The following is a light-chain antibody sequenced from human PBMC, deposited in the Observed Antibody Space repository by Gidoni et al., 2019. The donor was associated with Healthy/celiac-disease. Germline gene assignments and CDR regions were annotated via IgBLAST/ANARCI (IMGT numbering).Light chain of an antibody. J-gene: IGKJ3*01. V-gene: IGKV2-30*01. CDR3: MQGTHWPPFT. CDR1: QSLVYSDGNTY. CDR2: KVS. Sequence: DVVLTQPPLSLPVTLGQPASIPCRSSQSLVYSDGNTYLNWFQQRPGQSPRRLIYKVSTRDSGVPDRFSGSGSGTDFTLKISRVEAEDVGVYYCMQGTHWPPFTFGPGTKVDIK.